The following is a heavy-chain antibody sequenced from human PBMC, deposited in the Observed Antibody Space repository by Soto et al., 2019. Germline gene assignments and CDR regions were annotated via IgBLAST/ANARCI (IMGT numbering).Heavy chain of an antibody. CDR1: GYTFTRSG. D-gene: IGHD5-12*01. V-gene: IGHV1-18*01. J-gene: IGHJ6*02. CDR2: ISSYNGDT. Sequence: ASVKVSCKASGYTFTRSGISWVRQAPGQGPEWMGWISSYNGDTNYAQTFQGRVTMTTDTSTSTAYMELRSLRSDDTAVYYCAREGVAPYYYYGMDGWAQGNPVTVSS. CDR3: AREGVAPYYYYGMDG.